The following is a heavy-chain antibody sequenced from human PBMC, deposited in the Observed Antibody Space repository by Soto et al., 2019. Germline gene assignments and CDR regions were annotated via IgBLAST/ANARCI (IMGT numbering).Heavy chain of an antibody. CDR3: ARSYGDYYGMDV. V-gene: IGHV1-3*01. D-gene: IGHD4-17*01. Sequence: ASVKVSCKASGFTFTSYAMHWVRQAPGQRPEWMGWINAGNGNTKYSQKFQGRFTITRDTSASTAYMELSSLRSEDTAVYHCARSYGDYYGMDVWGQGTTVTVSS. CDR2: INAGNGNT. J-gene: IGHJ6*02. CDR1: GFTFTSYA.